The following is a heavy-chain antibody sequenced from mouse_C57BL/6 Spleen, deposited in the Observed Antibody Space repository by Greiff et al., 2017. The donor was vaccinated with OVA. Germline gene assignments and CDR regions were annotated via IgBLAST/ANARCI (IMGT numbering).Heavy chain of an antibody. Sequence: VMLVESGAELVRPGASVKLSCKASGYTFTDYYINWVKQRPGQGLEWIARIYPGSGNTYYNEKFKGKATLTAEKSSSTAYMQLSSLTSEDSAVYFCARGEWYFDVWGTGTTVTVSS. CDR2: IYPGSGNT. V-gene: IGHV1-76*01. CDR3: ARGEWYFDV. CDR1: GYTFTDYY. J-gene: IGHJ1*03.